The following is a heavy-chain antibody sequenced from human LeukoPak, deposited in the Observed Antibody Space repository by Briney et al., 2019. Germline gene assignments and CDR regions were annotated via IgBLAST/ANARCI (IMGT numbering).Heavy chain of an antibody. CDR2: IKQDGSEK. V-gene: IGHV3-7*01. CDR3: ARAHFLSMVRGVIMTFDY. J-gene: IGHJ4*02. Sequence: PGGSLRLSCAASGFTFSSYWMSWVRQAPGKGLEWVANIKQDGSEKYYVDSVKGRFTISRDNAKNSLYLQMNSLRAEDTAVYYCARAHFLSMVRGVIMTFDYWGQGTLVTVSS. CDR1: GFTFSSYW. D-gene: IGHD3-10*01.